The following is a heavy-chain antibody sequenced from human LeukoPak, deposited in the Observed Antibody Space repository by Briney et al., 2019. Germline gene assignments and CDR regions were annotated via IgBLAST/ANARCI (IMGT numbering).Heavy chain of an antibody. CDR3: ARDVSSGWYWSFDL. J-gene: IGHJ2*01. V-gene: IGHV3-30-3*01. CDR1: GFTFSTYA. CDR2: ISYDGSNK. D-gene: IGHD6-19*01. Sequence: PGRSLRLSCAASGFTFSTYAMHWVRQAPGKGLEWVAVISYDGSNKYYTDSVKGRSTISRDNSKNTLYLQMNSLRTEDTAVYYCARDVSSGWYWSFDLWGRGTLVTVSS.